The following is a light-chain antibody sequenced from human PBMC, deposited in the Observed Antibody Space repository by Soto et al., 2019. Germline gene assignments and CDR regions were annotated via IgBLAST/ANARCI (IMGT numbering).Light chain of an antibody. J-gene: IGLJ1*01. Sequence: QSGPTLPPSGSGAPGQRVSISCTGSSSNIGALYGVQWTHQLPETAPTLLIFVNSYRPSGVPDRLSVSKSGTTASLAITGLQAEEEADYYCQSYVSALSGSRVFGTGTKVAVL. V-gene: IGLV1-40*01. CDR2: VNS. CDR1: SSNIGALYG. CDR3: QSYVSALSGSRV.